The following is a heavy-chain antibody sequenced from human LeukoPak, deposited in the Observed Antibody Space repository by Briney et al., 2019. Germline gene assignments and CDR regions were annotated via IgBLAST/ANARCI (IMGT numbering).Heavy chain of an antibody. Sequence: SETLSLTCTVSGASISSGGYYWSWIRQHPGKGLEWIGYIYYSGSTYYNPSLKSRVTISVDTSKNQFSLKLSSVTAADTAVYYCARRFPRYCSGGSCPYWYFDLWGRGTLVTVSS. V-gene: IGHV4-31*03. D-gene: IGHD2-15*01. CDR2: IYYSGST. CDR1: GASISSGGYY. J-gene: IGHJ2*01. CDR3: ARRFPRYCSGGSCPYWYFDL.